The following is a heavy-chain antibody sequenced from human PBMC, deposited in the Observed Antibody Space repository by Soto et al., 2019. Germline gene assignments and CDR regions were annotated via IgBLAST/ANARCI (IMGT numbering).Heavy chain of an antibody. CDR2: INPNSDNT. CDR3: ARGVAVAGLGYYFDY. V-gene: IGHV1-8*01. J-gene: IGHJ4*02. CDR1: GYTFTSFD. D-gene: IGHD6-19*01. Sequence: QVQLVQSGAEVKKPGASVKVSCKASGYTFTSFDINWVRHATGQGLEWMGWINPNSDNTGYAQKFQGRVTMTRSTSISTAYLELSSLRSEDTAVYYCARGVAVAGLGYYFDYWGQGTLVTVSS.